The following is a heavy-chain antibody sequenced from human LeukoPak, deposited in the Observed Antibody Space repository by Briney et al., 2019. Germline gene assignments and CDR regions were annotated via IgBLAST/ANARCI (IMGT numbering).Heavy chain of an antibody. V-gene: IGHV3-53*01. CDR3: ARNLYYYDSSGYSGDAFDI. CDR1: GFTVSSNY. CDR2: IYSGGDT. J-gene: IGHJ3*02. D-gene: IGHD3-22*01. Sequence: GGSLRLSCAASGFTVSSNYMSWVRQAPGKGLEWVSVIYSGGDTYYADSVKGRFTISRDNSKNTLYLQMNSLRAEDTAVYYCARNLYYYDSSGYSGDAFDIWGQGTMVTVSS.